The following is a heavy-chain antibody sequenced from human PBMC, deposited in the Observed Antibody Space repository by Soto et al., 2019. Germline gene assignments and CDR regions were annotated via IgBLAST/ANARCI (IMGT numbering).Heavy chain of an antibody. CDR1: GGSISSYY. V-gene: IGHV4-59*01. J-gene: IGHJ4*02. Sequence: SETLSLTCTVSGGSISSYYWSWIRQPPGKGLEWIGYIYYSGSTNYNPSLKSRVTISVDTSKNQFSLKLSSVTAADTAVYYCARVVRWELPPEFYFDYWGQGTLVTVSS. CDR2: IYYSGST. CDR3: ARVVRWELPPEFYFDY. D-gene: IGHD1-26*01.